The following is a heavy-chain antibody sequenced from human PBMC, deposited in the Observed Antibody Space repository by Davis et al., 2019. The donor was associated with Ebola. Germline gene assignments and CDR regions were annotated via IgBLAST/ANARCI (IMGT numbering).Heavy chain of an antibody. Sequence: PGGSLRLSCAASGFTFAGYAMHWVCQAPGKGLVWVSRIKSDATTISYADSVKGRFTISRDNAKNTLYLQMNSLRAEDTAVYYCARDGENYSDLDYWGQGTLVTVSS. D-gene: IGHD3-10*01. CDR3: ARDGENYSDLDY. CDR2: IKSDATTI. V-gene: IGHV3-74*01. J-gene: IGHJ4*02. CDR1: GFTFAGYA.